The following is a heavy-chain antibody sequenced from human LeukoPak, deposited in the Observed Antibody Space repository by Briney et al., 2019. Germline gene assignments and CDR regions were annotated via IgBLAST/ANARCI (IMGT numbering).Heavy chain of an antibody. V-gene: IGHV5-51*01. CDR3: ARQGFVASYGVDV. J-gene: IGHJ6*02. CDR1: GYSFKNYW. CDR2: IYPGDSNT. Sequence: LGGSLKISWQGSGYSFKNYWLAWVRQMPGKGLEWMGIIYPGDSNTRYNPSFQGQVTISADKSISTAYLQWSSLKASDTAEYYCARQGFVASYGVDVWGQGTTVTVSS.